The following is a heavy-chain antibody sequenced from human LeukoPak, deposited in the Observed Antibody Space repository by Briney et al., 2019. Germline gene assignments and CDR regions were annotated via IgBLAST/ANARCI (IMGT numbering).Heavy chain of an antibody. CDR1: GFTFSSYE. CDR3: ARGDGYNVDY. CDR2: ISSSGSTI. J-gene: IGHJ4*02. Sequence: GGSLRLSCAASGFTFSSYEMNWVRQAPGKGLEWVSYISSSGSTIYYADSVKGRSTISRDNAKNSLYLQMNSLRAEDTAVYYCARGDGYNVDYWGQGTLVTVSS. V-gene: IGHV3-48*03. D-gene: IGHD5-24*01.